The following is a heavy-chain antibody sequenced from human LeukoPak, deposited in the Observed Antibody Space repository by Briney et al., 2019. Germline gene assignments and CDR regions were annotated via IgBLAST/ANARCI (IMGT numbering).Heavy chain of an antibody. CDR1: GYTFTGYY. V-gene: IGHV1-2*02. D-gene: IGHD3-10*01. J-gene: IGHJ4*02. CDR3: ARDYTSYYYGSGSYCGY. Sequence: GASVKVSCKASGYTFTGYYMHWVRQAPGQGLEWMGWINPNSGGTNYAQKFQGRVTMTRDTSISTAYMELSRLRSDDTAVYYCARDYTSYYYGSGSYCGYWGQGTLATVSS. CDR2: INPNSGGT.